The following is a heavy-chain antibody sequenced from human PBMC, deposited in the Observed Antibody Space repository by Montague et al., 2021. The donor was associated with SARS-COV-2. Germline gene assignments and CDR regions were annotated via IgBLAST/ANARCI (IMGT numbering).Heavy chain of an antibody. Sequence: PALVKPTQTLTLTCIFSGFPLSTSGMCVSWICQPPGKALEWLALIDWDDDKYYSTSLKTRLTISKDTSKNQVVLTMTNMDPVDTATYYCARTMDAGTYYYDSSGYYPFDYWGQGTLVTVSS. CDR3: ARTMDAGTYYYDSSGYYPFDY. D-gene: IGHD3-22*01. CDR1: GFPLSTSGMC. J-gene: IGHJ4*02. CDR2: IDWDDDK. V-gene: IGHV2-70*01.